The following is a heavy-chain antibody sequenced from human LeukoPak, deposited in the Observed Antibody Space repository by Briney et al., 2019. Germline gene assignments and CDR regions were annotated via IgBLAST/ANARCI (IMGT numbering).Heavy chain of an antibody. V-gene: IGHV3-23*01. J-gene: IGHJ4*02. CDR1: GFTFSSYA. D-gene: IGHD5-24*01. CDR3: AKDYNSLYYFDY. Sequence: GGSLRLSCAASGFTFSSYAMSWVRQAPGKGLEWVSAISGSGGSPYYADSVKGRFTISRDNSKNTLYLQMNSLRAEDTAVYYCAKDYNSLYYFDYWGQGTLVTVSS. CDR2: ISGSGGSP.